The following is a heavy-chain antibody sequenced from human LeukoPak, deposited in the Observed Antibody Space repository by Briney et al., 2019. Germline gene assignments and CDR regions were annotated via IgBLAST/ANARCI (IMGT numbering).Heavy chain of an antibody. V-gene: IGHV4-39*01. D-gene: IGHD6-13*01. CDR1: GGSISSSSYY. CDR2: IYYSGST. CDR3: ARLMSSRILFDY. J-gene: IGHJ4*02. Sequence: SETLSLTCTVSGGSISSSSYYWGWIRQPPGKGLEWIGSIYYSGSTYYNPSLKSRVTISVDTSKNQFSLKLSSVTAADTAVYYCARLMSSRILFDYWGQGTLVTVSS.